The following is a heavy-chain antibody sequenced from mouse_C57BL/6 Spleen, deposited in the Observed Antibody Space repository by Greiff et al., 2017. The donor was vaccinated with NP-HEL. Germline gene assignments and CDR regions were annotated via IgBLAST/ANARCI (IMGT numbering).Heavy chain of an antibody. CDR2: ISSGGSYT. CDR1: GFTFSSYG. CDR3: ARHKGDYDGSWLAY. Sequence: EVKLMESGGDLVKPGGSLKLSCAASGFTFSSYGMSWVRQTPDKRLEWVATISSGGSYTYYPDSVQGRFTISRDNAKHTLYLQMSRLKSEDTAMYYCARHKGDYDGSWLAYGGQGTLVTVAA. V-gene: IGHV5-6*01. J-gene: IGHJ3*01. D-gene: IGHD2-4*01.